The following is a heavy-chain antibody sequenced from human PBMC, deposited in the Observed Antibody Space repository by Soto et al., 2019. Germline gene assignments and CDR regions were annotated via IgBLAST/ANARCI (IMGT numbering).Heavy chain of an antibody. CDR1: GGTFSSYA. D-gene: IGHD3-22*01. CDR2: IIPIFGTA. V-gene: IGHV1-69*06. CDR3: ARTDGSGSQFDY. Sequence: SVKVSCKASGGTFSSYAISWVRQAPGQGLEWMGGIIPIFGTANYAQKFQGRVTITADKSTSTAYMELSSLRSEDTAVYYCARTDGSGSQFDYWGQGTLVTVSS. J-gene: IGHJ4*02.